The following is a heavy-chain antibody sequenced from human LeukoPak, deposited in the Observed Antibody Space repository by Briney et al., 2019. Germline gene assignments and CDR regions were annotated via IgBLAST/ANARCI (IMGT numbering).Heavy chain of an antibody. D-gene: IGHD6-13*01. Sequence: PGGSLRLSCAASGFTFSGYAMHWVRQAPGKGLEWLTVISTDGNDKHYADSVKGRFTVSRDNSKNTLYLQMSSLRAEDTAVYYCVKGLSSWYGDYFDYWGQGTLVTVSS. CDR2: ISTDGNDK. J-gene: IGHJ4*02. CDR3: VKGLSSWYGDYFDY. V-gene: IGHV3-30*14. CDR1: GFTFSGYA.